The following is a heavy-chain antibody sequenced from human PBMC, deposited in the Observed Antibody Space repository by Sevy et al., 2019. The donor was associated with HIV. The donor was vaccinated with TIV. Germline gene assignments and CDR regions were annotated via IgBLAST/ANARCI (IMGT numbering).Heavy chain of an antibody. CDR3: ARQYYYGSGSYDNYYYGMDV. CDR1: GGTFSSYA. CDR2: IIPIFGTA. Sequence: ASVKVSCKASGGTFSSYAISWVRQAPGQGLEWMGGIIPIFGTANYAQKFQGRVTITADESRRTAYMELSSLRSEDTAVYYCARQYYYGSGSYDNYYYGMDVWGQGTTVTVSS. J-gene: IGHJ6*02. D-gene: IGHD3-10*01. V-gene: IGHV1-69*13.